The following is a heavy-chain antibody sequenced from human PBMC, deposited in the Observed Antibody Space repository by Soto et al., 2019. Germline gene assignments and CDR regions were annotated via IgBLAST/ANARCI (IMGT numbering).Heavy chain of an antibody. CDR1: GGSIRSGDYY. J-gene: IGHJ5*02. V-gene: IGHV4-30-4*01. Sequence: QVQLQESGPGLVKPSQTLSLTCTVSGGSIRSGDYYWGWIRQPPGKGLEWIGYVYYRGSTYYNPSLKSRVTISVDTSKNQFSLKLSSVTAADTAVYYCARGVTYDDFWSGYYYLRGCYPWGQGNLVTVSS. CDR3: ARGVTYDDFWSGYYYLRGCYP. D-gene: IGHD3-3*01. CDR2: VYYRGST.